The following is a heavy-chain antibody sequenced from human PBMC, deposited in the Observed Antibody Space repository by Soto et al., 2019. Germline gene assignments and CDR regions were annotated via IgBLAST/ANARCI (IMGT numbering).Heavy chain of an antibody. CDR2: ISGSGRNT. V-gene: IGHV3-23*01. Sequence: PGGSLRLSCAASGITFSSYALSWVRQAPGKGLEWVSGISGSGRNTHYADSVKGRFTISRDNAKNSLYLQMNSLRAEDTAVYYCARHPERIAQIGWFDPWGQGTLVTVSS. D-gene: IGHD6-13*01. CDR3: ARHPERIAQIGWFDP. J-gene: IGHJ5*02. CDR1: GITFSSYA.